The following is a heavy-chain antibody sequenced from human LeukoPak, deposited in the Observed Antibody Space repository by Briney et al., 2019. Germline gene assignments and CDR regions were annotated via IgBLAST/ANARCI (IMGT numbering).Heavy chain of an antibody. D-gene: IGHD6-6*01. CDR3: ARGGPQSIAARPLFDY. CDR2: FDPEDGET. Sequence: ASVTVSCKVSGYTLTELSMHWMRQAPGKGLEWMGGFDPEDGETIYAQKFQGRVTMTEDTSTDTAYMELSSLRSEDTAVYYCARGGPQSIAARPLFDYWGQGTLVTVSS. CDR1: GYTLTELS. V-gene: IGHV1-24*01. J-gene: IGHJ4*02.